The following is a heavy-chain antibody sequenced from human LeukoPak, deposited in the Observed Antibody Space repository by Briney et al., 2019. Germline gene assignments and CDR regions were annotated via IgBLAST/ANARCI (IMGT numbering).Heavy chain of an antibody. Sequence: SETLSLTCTVSGGSISSYYWSWIRQPPGKGLEWIGYIYYSGSTNYNPSLKSRVTISVDTSKNQFSLKLSSVTAADTAVYYCARETSTMVRGVSWFDPWGQGTLVTVSS. J-gene: IGHJ5*02. D-gene: IGHD3-10*01. CDR1: GGSISSYY. CDR2: IYYSGST. CDR3: ARETSTMVRGVSWFDP. V-gene: IGHV4-59*01.